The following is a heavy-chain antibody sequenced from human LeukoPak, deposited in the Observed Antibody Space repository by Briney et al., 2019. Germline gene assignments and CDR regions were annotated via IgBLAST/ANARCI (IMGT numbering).Heavy chain of an antibody. J-gene: IGHJ5*02. V-gene: IGHV1-24*01. CDR1: GYTLTELS. Sequence: GASVKVSCKVSGYTLTELSMHWVRQAPGKGLEWMGGFDPEDGETIYAQKFQGRVTMTEDTSTDTAYMELSSLRSEDTAVYYCARDTAEVLWFGEVYRRNWFDPWGQGTLVTVSS. CDR2: FDPEDGET. CDR3: ARDTAEVLWFGEVYRRNWFDP. D-gene: IGHD3-10*01.